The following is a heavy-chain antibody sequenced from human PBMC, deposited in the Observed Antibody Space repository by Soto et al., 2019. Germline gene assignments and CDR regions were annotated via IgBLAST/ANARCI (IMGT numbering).Heavy chain of an antibody. D-gene: IGHD5-18*01. CDR3: ARAFQATFQDVDTAMVMTEIYYYYGMDV. CDR2: IWYDGSNK. Sequence: GGSLRLSCAASGFTFSSYGMHWVRQAPGKGLEWVAVIWYDGSNKYYADSVKGRFTISRDNSKNTLYLQMNSLRAEDTAVYYCARAFQATFQDVDTAMVMTEIYYYYGMDVWGQGTTVTVSS. CDR1: GFTFSSYG. V-gene: IGHV3-33*01. J-gene: IGHJ6*02.